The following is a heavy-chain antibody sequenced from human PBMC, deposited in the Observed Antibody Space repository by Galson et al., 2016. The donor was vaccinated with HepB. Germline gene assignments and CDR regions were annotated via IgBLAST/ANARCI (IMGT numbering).Heavy chain of an antibody. CDR2: IIPIFGIR. D-gene: IGHD3-9*01. CDR3: ARDATYYDILTGYSIYYYGMDV. J-gene: IGHJ6*02. V-gene: IGHV1-69*10. CDR1: GTFIYFA. Sequence: SVKVSCKASGTFIYFAFSWVRRAPGQGLEWMGGIIPIFGIRSYAKKFQGRVTITADKSTSTAYMELSSLRSEDTALYYCARDATYYDILTGYSIYYYGMDVWGQGTTVTVSS.